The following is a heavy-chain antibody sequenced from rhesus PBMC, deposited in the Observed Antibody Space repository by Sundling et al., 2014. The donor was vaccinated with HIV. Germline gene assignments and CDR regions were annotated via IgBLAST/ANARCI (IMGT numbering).Heavy chain of an antibody. CDR2: IGGSSGST. J-gene: IGHJ1*01. Sequence: QVQLQESGPGLVKPSETLSLTCAVSGGSISDNYWNWIRQPPGKGLEWIGYIGGSSGSTYYNPSLKSRVTISTDTSKNQFSLKLSSVTAADTAVYYCARESGYYSPVDFWGQGALVTVSS. CDR1: GGSISDNY. D-gene: IGHD3-28*01. CDR3: ARESGYYSPVDF. V-gene: IGHV4-165*01.